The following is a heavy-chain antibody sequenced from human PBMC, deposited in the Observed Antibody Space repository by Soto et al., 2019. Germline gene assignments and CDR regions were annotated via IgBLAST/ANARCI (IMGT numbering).Heavy chain of an antibody. CDR3: ARINDYRWGVVPATQYYFDY. Sequence: QVQLQQWGAGLLKPSETLSLTCAVYGGSFSGYYWSWIRQPPGKGLEWIGEINHSGSTNYNPSLKSRVTRSVDTSKNQFSLKLSSVTAADTAVYYCARINDYRWGVVPATQYYFDYWGQGTLVTVSS. CDR2: INHSGST. CDR1: GGSFSGYY. D-gene: IGHD4-4*01. J-gene: IGHJ4*02. V-gene: IGHV4-34*01.